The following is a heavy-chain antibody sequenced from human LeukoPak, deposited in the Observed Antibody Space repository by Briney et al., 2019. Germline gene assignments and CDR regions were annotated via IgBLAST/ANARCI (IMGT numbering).Heavy chain of an antibody. CDR1: GDSISSYY. Sequence: SETLSLTCTVSGDSISSYYWSWIRQPPGKGLEWIGCIHYSGSTNYNPSLKSRVTISIDTSKNQFPLKLSSVTAADTAVYYCARDYAFDIWGQGTMVTVSS. CDR2: IHYSGST. J-gene: IGHJ3*02. V-gene: IGHV4-59*01. CDR3: ARDYAFDI.